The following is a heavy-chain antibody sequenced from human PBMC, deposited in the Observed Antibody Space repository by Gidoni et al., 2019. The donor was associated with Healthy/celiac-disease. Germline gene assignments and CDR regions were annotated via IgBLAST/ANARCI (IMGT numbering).Heavy chain of an antibody. CDR1: SYG. J-gene: IGHJ6*02. V-gene: IGHV3-33*01. CDR2: IWYDGSNK. CDR3: ARGARWLQYDGMDV. D-gene: IGHD5-12*01. Sequence: SYGTHWVRQAPGKGLEWVAVIWYDGSNKYYADSVKGRFTISRDNSKNTLYLQMNSLRAEDTAVYYCARGARWLQYDGMDVWGQGTTVTVSS.